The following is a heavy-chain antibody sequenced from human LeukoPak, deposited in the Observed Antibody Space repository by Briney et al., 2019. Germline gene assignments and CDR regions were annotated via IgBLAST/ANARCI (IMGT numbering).Heavy chain of an antibody. CDR2: IKKDGSGI. V-gene: IGHV3-7*03. CDR1: GFPFSNSW. CDR3: AGGNAMDV. J-gene: IGHJ6*04. Sequence: TGGSLRLSCAVSGFPFSNSWMYWVRQAPGKGLEGVANIKKDGSGISYVESVKGRFIISRDNSRNSLYLQMNSLKVEDTAVYFCAGGNAMDVRGKGTAVTVYS.